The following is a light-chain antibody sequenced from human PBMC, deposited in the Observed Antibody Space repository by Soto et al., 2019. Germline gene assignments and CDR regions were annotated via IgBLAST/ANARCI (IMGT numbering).Light chain of an antibody. CDR2: EVS. CDR3: SSYTSSGTAHVL. V-gene: IGLV2-18*02. Sequence: QSALTQPPSVSGSPGQSVTISCTGTSSDVGSYNRVSWYQQPPGTAPKLIIYEVSNRPSGVPDRFSGSKSGNTASLTISGLQAEDEADYYCSSYTSSGTAHVLFGGGTKVTVL. CDR1: SSDVGSYNR. J-gene: IGLJ2*01.